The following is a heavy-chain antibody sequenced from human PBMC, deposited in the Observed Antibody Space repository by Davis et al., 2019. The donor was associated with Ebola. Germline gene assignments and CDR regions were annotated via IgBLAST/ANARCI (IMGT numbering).Heavy chain of an antibody. CDR3: ARDHSGYNYFYNGMDV. D-gene: IGHD5-24*01. Sequence: ASVKVSCKASGYTFSSYGISWVRQAPGQGLEWMGWISAYNGNTNYAQKLQGRVTMTTDTSTSTAYMDLRSLRSDDTAVYYCARDHSGYNYFYNGMDVWGKGTTVIVSS. CDR1: GYTFSSYG. CDR2: ISAYNGNT. V-gene: IGHV1-18*01. J-gene: IGHJ6*04.